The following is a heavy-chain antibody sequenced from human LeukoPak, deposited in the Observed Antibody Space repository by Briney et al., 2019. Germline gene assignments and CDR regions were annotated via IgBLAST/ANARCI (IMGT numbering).Heavy chain of an antibody. J-gene: IGHJ4*02. CDR2: INPSGGST. Sequence: GASVKVSCKASGYTFTSYYMHWVRQAPGQGLEWMGIINPSGGSTSYAQKFQGRVTMTRDTSTSTVYMELSSLRSEDTAVYYCARDLRHYGVPNHFDYWGQGTLVTVS. CDR1: GYTFTSYY. CDR3: ARDLRHYGVPNHFDY. D-gene: IGHD3-16*01. V-gene: IGHV1-46*01.